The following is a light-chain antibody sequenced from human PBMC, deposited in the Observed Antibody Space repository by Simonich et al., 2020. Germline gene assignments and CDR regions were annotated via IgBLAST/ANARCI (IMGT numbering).Light chain of an antibody. V-gene: IGLV2-8*01. CDR2: EVS. Sequence: QSALTQPPSASGSPGQSVTISCTGTSSDVGGYNYVSWYQQHQGKAPKRLIYEVSKRPPGVPDRFSGSKSCNTASLTVSGLQAEDEADYYCSSYAGSNNYWVFGGGTKLTVL. CDR3: SSYAGSNNYWV. CDR1: SSDVGGYNY. J-gene: IGLJ3*02.